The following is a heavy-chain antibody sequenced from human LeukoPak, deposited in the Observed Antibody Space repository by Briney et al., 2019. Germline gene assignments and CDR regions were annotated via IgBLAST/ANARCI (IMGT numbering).Heavy chain of an antibody. Sequence: SETLSLTCTVSGGSISSYYWRWIRQPRGKGLEWIGYIYYSGSTNYNPSLKSRVTISVDTSKNQFSLKLSSVPAADTAVYYCARGGEHCSGGSCNIDYWGQGTLVTVSS. V-gene: IGHV4-59*01. CDR1: GGSISSYY. J-gene: IGHJ4*02. CDR2: IYYSGST. CDR3: ARGGEHCSGGSCNIDY. D-gene: IGHD2-15*01.